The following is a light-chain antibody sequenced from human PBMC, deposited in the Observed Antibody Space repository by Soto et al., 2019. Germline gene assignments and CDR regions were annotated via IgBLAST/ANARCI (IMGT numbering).Light chain of an antibody. J-gene: IGKJ4*01. Sequence: EIVLTQSPGTLSLSPGERATLSCRASQSVSSSYLAWYQQKPGQAPRLLIYGASSRATGIPDRFSSSGSGTDFTLTISRLEPEDFAVYYCQQYGSSPPITFGGGTKVDIK. CDR1: QSVSSSY. CDR3: QQYGSSPPIT. V-gene: IGKV3-20*01. CDR2: GAS.